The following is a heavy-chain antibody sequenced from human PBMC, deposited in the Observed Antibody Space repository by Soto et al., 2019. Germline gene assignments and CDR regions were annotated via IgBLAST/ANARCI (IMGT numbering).Heavy chain of an antibody. D-gene: IGHD3-9*01. CDR3: AHFDWLLYAFDI. CDR1: GFTFSSYW. V-gene: IGHV3-74*01. Sequence: GGSLRLSCAASGFTFSSYWMHWVRQAPGKGLVWVSRINSDGSSTSYADSVKGRFTISRDNAKNTLYLQMNSLRAEDTAVYYCAHFDWLLYAFDIWGQGTMVTVS. J-gene: IGHJ3*02. CDR2: INSDGSST.